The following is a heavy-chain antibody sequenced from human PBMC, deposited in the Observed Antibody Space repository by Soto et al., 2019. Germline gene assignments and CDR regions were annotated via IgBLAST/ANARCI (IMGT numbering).Heavy chain of an antibody. J-gene: IGHJ4*02. CDR1: GYSFSSFA. CDR2: ITGSGDST. CDR3: ASVDYGAYIPHIDY. Sequence: AETLSLSCAVSGYSFSSFAMGWVWHPQGNGLEWVFTITGSGDSTFYADSVKGRFTISRDNSKNTLYLQVNSVRAEDTAIYYCASVDYGAYIPHIDYWGQGTMVTVSS. V-gene: IGHV3-23*01. D-gene: IGHD4-17*01.